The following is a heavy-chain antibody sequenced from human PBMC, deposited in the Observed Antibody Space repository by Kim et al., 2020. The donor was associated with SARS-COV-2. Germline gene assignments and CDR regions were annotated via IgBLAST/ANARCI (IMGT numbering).Heavy chain of an antibody. CDR2: IDTDGSIT. V-gene: IGHV3-74*01. J-gene: IGHJ4*02. Sequence: GGSRRLSFAASGFAFSPYWMHWVRQVPGQGLMWVSQIDTDGSITTYAEAVLGRFAISRDNAKNTLYLQMNSLRVEDTAIYYCIRDNIQPGDLWGQGVMVTVS. D-gene: IGHD3-16*01. CDR3: IRDNIQPGDL. CDR1: GFAFSPYW.